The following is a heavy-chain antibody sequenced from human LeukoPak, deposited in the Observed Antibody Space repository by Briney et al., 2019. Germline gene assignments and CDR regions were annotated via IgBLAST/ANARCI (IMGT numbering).Heavy chain of an antibody. J-gene: IGHJ4*02. CDR2: IGNRGTTI. Sequence: PGGSLRLSCAASGFTFSSYEMNWVRQAPGKGLVWVSHIGNRGTTIFYADSVKGRFTISRDNAKNSLSLQMNSLRAEDAAIYYCARGDRLTTLDCWGQGTLVTVS. V-gene: IGHV3-48*03. CDR1: GFTFSSYE. D-gene: IGHD3-16*01. CDR3: ARGDRLTTLDC.